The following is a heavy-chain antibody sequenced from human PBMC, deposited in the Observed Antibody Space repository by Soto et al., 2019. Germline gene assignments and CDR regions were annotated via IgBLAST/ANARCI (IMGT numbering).Heavy chain of an antibody. J-gene: IGHJ4*02. V-gene: IGHV3-30-3*01. Sequence: VQLVESGGGVVQPGRSLRLSCAASGFTFSSYAMHWVRQAPGKGLEWVAVISYDGSNKYYADSVKGRFTISRDNSKNTLYLQMNSLRAEDTAVYYCARARGGSIAARPGDYWGQGTLVTVSS. CDR1: GFTFSSYA. D-gene: IGHD6-6*01. CDR3: ARARGGSIAARPGDY. CDR2: ISYDGSNK.